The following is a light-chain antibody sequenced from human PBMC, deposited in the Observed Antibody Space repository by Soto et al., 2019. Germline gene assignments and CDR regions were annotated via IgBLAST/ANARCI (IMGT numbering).Light chain of an antibody. CDR1: SSNIGSLS. Sequence: QSVLTQPPSASGTPGQRVTISCSGSSSNIGSLSVDWYQHLPGTAPKLLIYSDYQRPSGVPDRFSGSKSGTSASLAISGLQSEYDADYYCAAWNGTRNGLYVFGTGTKLTVL. CDR2: SDY. CDR3: AAWNGTRNGLYV. V-gene: IGLV1-44*01. J-gene: IGLJ1*01.